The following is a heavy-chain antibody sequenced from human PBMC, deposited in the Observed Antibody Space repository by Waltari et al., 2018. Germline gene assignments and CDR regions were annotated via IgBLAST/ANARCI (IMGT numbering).Heavy chain of an antibody. V-gene: IGHV4-31*03. Sequence: QVQLQESGPGLVKPSQTLSLTCTVSGGSISRGGYYWSWIRQHPGKGLEWIGYIYYSGSTYYNPSLKSRVTISVDTSKNQFSLKLSSVTAADTAVYYCARDGVALGLYFDYWGQGTLVTVSS. CDR3: ARDGVALGLYFDY. D-gene: IGHD3-3*01. CDR1: GGSISRGGYY. CDR2: IYYSGST. J-gene: IGHJ4*02.